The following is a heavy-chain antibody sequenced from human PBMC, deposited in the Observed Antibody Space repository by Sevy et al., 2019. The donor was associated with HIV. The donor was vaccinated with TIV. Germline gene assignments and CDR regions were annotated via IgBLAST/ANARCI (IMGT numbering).Heavy chain of an antibody. CDR2: FDPEDGET. D-gene: IGHD3-3*01. Sequence: ASVKVSCKVSGYTLTELSMHWVRQAPGKGLEWMGGFDPEDGETIYAQKFKGRVTMTEEKSTDTAYMELSSLRSEDTAVYYCATTYYDFWSGYYTRAFDIWGQGTMVTVSS. J-gene: IGHJ3*02. CDR1: GYTLTELS. V-gene: IGHV1-24*01. CDR3: ATTYYDFWSGYYTRAFDI.